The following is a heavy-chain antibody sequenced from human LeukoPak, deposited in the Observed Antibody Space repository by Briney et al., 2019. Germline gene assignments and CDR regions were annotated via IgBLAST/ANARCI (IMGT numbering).Heavy chain of an antibody. D-gene: IGHD3-3*01. J-gene: IGHJ6*02. CDR1: GFTLSSYW. Sequence: GGSLRLSCAASGFTLSSYWMRWVRQAPGKGLAWVSGADGDGGTTTYADSVKGRFTISRDNAKNTLYLQMNSLKAEDTAVYYCTRDWRNGGMDVWGQGTTVTVSS. CDR2: ADGDGGTT. V-gene: IGHV3-74*01. CDR3: TRDWRNGGMDV.